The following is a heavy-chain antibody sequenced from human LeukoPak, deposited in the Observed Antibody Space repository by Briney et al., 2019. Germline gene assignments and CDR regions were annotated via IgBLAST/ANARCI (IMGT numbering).Heavy chain of an antibody. D-gene: IGHD2-15*01. J-gene: IGHJ6*03. CDR1: GYTFTSYG. V-gene: IGHV1-18*01. CDR2: ISAYNGNT. CDR3: ARDAVAATPYYYYYYMDV. Sequence: ASVNVSCKASGYTFTSYGISWVRQAPGQGLEWMGWISAYNGNTNYAQKFQGRVTMTRDTSISTAYMELSRLRSDDTAVYYCARDAVAATPYYYYYYMDVWGKGTTVTVSS.